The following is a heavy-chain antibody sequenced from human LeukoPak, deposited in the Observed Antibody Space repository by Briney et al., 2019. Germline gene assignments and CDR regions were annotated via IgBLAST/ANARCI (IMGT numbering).Heavy chain of an antibody. CDR3: ARDLYSDVNHFDF. D-gene: IGHD4-17*01. Sequence: SETLSLTCTVSGGSISSYYWSWIRQPPGKGLEWIGYIYHSGDVYGIASTLYNPALKTRVSISVDLSKNQFFLNLRSLTAADTAVYYCARDLYSDVNHFDFWGQGTLVTVYS. J-gene: IGHJ4*02. CDR1: GGSISSYY. CDR2: IYHSGDV. V-gene: IGHV4-59*01.